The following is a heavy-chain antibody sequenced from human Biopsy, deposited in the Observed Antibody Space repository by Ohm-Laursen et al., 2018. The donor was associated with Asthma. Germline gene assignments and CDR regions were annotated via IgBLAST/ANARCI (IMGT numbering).Heavy chain of an antibody. J-gene: IGHJ6*02. CDR2: ISVYNGNT. Sequence: GATVKISCKTSGYTFNSAGITWVRQAPGQGLEWMGWISVYNGNTRVAQKLQDRVTMITDTSTSTAYMELRSLRSDDTAVYFCARAADYSHYYGIDVWGQGTMVTVS. V-gene: IGHV1-18*01. CDR3: ARAADYSHYYGIDV. D-gene: IGHD3-10*01. CDR1: GYTFNSAG.